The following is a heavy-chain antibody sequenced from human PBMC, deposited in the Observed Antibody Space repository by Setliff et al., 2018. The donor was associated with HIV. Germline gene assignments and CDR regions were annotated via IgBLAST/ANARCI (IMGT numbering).Heavy chain of an antibody. CDR1: GGSIIDSRYF. Sequence: KASETLSLTCTVSGGSIIDSRYFWGWIRQPPGKGLEWIGSVYYSGITYYSSSLKSRVTVSVDTSRIQFSLKLTSVTAADTAVYKCVRHVWSDDFLVPGWFDSWSQGTLVTVSS. CDR3: VRHVWSDDFLVPGWFDS. CDR2: VYYSGIT. V-gene: IGHV4-39*01. D-gene: IGHD3-3*01. J-gene: IGHJ5*01.